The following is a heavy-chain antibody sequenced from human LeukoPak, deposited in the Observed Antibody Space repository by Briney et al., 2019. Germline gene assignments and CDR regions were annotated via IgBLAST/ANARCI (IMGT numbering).Heavy chain of an antibody. CDR1: GGSMSYYY. J-gene: IGHJ4*02. V-gene: IGHV4-59*01. Sequence: SETLSLTCSVSGGSMSYYYWSWIRQPPGKRLEWIGYIYYSGSANYNPSLKSRVTISVDTSKNQLSLKLSSVTVADTAVYYCARLVGSSSYYFDNWGQGTLVTVSS. CDR2: IYYSGSA. D-gene: IGHD6-13*01. CDR3: ARLVGSSSYYFDN.